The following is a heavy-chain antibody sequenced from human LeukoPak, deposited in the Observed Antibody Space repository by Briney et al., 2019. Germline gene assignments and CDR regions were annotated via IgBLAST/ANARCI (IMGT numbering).Heavy chain of an antibody. V-gene: IGHV3-21*01. J-gene: IGHJ3*02. CDR3: ARDSSGWTGGDAFDI. CDR2: ISSSSSYI. Sequence: GSLRLSCAASGFTFSSYSMNWVRQAPGKGLEWVSSISSSSSYIYYADSVKGRFTISRDNAKNSLYLQMNSLRAEDTAVYYCARDSSGWTGGDAFDIWGQGTMVTVSS. CDR1: GFTFSSYS. D-gene: IGHD6-19*01.